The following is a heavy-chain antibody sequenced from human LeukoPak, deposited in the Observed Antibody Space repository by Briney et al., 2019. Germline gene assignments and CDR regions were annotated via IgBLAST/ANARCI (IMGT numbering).Heavy chain of an antibody. CDR3: ASGSYSFYYFNY. D-gene: IGHD1-26*01. J-gene: IGHJ4*02. Sequence: SETLSLTCTVSGGSINSYYWSWIRQPPGKGLEWIGYTYYSGSTIYNPSLKSRVTMSLDTSKNQFSLKLNSVTAADTAVYYCASGSYSFYYFNYWGQGTLVTVSS. V-gene: IGHV4-59*01. CDR1: GGSINSYY. CDR2: TYYSGST.